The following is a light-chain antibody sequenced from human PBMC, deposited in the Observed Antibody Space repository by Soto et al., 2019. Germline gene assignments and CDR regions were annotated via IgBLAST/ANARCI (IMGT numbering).Light chain of an antibody. CDR1: QILLHITGETF. CDR2: GVS. V-gene: IGKV2D-29*02. CDR3: MQSTQLPPT. J-gene: IGKJ5*01. Sequence: DVVMTQTPLSLSVARVHPASISCKSSQILLHITGETFLFWYLQKPGQSPQLLIYGVSTRVSGVPDRFSGSGSGTDFTLEISRVETDDVGIYYCMQSTQLPPTFGQGTRLEIK.